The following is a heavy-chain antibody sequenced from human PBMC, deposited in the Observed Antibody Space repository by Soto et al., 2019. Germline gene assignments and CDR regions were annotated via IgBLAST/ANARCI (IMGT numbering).Heavy chain of an antibody. CDR3: ASGLPNYYDSSGYPN. V-gene: IGHV4-61*08. CDR2: IYYSGST. Sequence: SETLSLTCTVSGGSISSGGYYWSWIRQHPGKGLEWIGYIYYSGSTNYNPSLKSRVTISVDTSKNQFSLKLSSVTAADTAVYYCASGLPNYYDSSGYPNWGQGTLVTVSS. J-gene: IGHJ4*02. D-gene: IGHD3-22*01. CDR1: GGSISSGGYY.